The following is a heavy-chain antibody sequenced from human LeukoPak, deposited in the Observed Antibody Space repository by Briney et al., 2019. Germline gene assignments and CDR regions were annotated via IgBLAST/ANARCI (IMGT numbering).Heavy chain of an antibody. CDR3: ARSIWYNRQYYFDS. CDR2: INCGNGKT. Sequence: ASVKVSCKASGYSFNDYATQWVRQAPGQRLEWMGWINCGNGKTKYSEKFQGRVTITRDQSATTAYMDLSSLRSEDTAVYYCARSIWYNRQYYFDSWGQGTLVTVSS. CDR1: GYSFNDYA. D-gene: IGHD6-13*01. J-gene: IGHJ4*02. V-gene: IGHV1-3*01.